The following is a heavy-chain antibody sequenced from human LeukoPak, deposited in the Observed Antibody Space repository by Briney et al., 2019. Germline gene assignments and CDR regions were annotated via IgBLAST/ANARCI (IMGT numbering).Heavy chain of an antibody. J-gene: IGHJ4*02. CDR1: GGSLTTDNW. Sequence: SETLSLTCAVSGGSLTTDNWWTWVRQPPGKGLEWIGEIHHSGSTNYNPSLKSRVTISIDKSKNQLSLKLTSVTAAATAVYYCARGYYHDSKWGQGILVTVSS. V-gene: IGHV4-4*02. CDR3: ARGYYHDSK. D-gene: IGHD3-22*01. CDR2: IHHSGST.